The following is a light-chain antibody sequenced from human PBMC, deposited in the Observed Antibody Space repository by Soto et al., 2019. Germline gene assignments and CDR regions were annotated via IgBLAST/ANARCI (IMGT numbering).Light chain of an antibody. CDR1: SSDVGGYNY. J-gene: IGLJ1*01. CDR2: AVS. CDR3: CSYTVSGTYV. V-gene: IGLV2-14*01. Sequence: QSVLTQPASVSGSPGQSITISCTGTSSDVGGYNYVSWYQQHPGKAPKLMIYAVSNRPSGVSNRFSGSKSGNTATLTISGLQAEDEDDYYCCSYTVSGTYVFRTGTKVTVL.